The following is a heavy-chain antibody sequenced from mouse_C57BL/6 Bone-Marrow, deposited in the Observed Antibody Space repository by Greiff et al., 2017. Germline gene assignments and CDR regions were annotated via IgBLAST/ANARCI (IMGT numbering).Heavy chain of an antibody. J-gene: IGHJ3*01. CDR3: ERRDYYGSTRAWFAY. D-gene: IGHD1-1*01. Sequence: QVQLQQPGAELVKPGASVKLSCKASGYTFTSYWMHWVKQRPGQGLEWIGMIHPNSGSTNYNEKFKSKATLTVDKSSSTAYMQLSSLTSEDSEVYYCERRDYYGSTRAWFAYWGQGTLVTVSA. CDR2: IHPNSGST. CDR1: GYTFTSYW. V-gene: IGHV1-64*01.